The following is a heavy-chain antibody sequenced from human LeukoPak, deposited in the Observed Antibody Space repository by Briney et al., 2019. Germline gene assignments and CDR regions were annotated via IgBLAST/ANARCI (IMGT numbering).Heavy chain of an antibody. CDR1: GGSISSSNW. CDR3: ARVVVYAPTIDY. CDR2: IYHSGST. J-gene: IGHJ4*02. Sequence: SETLSLTCAVSGGSISSSNWWSWVRQPPGKGLEWIGEIYHSGSTNYNPSLKSRVTISVDRSKNQFSLKLSSVTAADTAVYYCARVVVYAPTIDYWGQGTLVTVSS. V-gene: IGHV4-4*02. D-gene: IGHD2-8*02.